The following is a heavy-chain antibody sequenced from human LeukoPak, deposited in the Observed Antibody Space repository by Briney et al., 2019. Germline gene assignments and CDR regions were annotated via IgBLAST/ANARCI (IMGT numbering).Heavy chain of an antibody. J-gene: IGHJ3*02. V-gene: IGHV4-61*02. CDR3: ARDWHYDILTGMDAFDI. D-gene: IGHD3-9*01. CDR2: IYTSGST. Sequence: PSETLSLTCTVSGGSISSGSYYWSWIRQPAGKGLEWIGRIYTSGSTNYNPSLKSRVTISVDTSKNQFSLKLSSVTAADTAVYYCARDWHYDILTGMDAFDIWGQGTMVTVSS. CDR1: GGSISSGSYY.